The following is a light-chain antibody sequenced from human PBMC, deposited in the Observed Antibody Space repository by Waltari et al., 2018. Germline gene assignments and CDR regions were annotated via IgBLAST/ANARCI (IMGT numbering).Light chain of an antibody. J-gene: IGKJ2*01. V-gene: IGKV1-5*03. Sequence: DIQMTQSPTTLSASVGARATITCRPSQSISNCLAWYQQKPGKPPQLLIYKASTLESGVPSRFSGIGSGTEFTLTINSLQPDDFATYYCQQFNSYSYTFGQGTRLEIK. CDR2: KAS. CDR1: QSISNC. CDR3: QQFNSYSYT.